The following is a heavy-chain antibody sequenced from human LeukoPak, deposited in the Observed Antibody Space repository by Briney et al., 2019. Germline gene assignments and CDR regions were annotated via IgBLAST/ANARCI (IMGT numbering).Heavy chain of an antibody. Sequence: GGSLRLSCAASGFPFSNYAIHWVRQAPGRVLEWLAVISYDGVNKYYADYVKGRFTLSRDNSRNTVFLQMNGLRPEDTAVYSCAKDRNEAFDNWGQGTLVTVSS. CDR3: AKDRNEAFDN. J-gene: IGHJ4*02. D-gene: IGHD1-1*01. CDR1: GFPFSNYA. V-gene: IGHV3-30-3*02. CDR2: ISYDGVNK.